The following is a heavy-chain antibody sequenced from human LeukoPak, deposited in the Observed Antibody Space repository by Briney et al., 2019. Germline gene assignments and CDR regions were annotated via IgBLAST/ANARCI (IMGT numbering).Heavy chain of an antibody. CDR3: ARDRAAAGMGRGGDFDY. CDR2: IHNSGTT. J-gene: IGHJ4*02. D-gene: IGHD6-13*01. CDR1: GASISSHY. V-gene: IGHV4-4*07. Sequence: PSETLSLTFTVSGASISSHYWTWIRQPAGKGLEWIGRIHNSGTTNYNTSLKSRVTMSVDTSRNQFSLKLTSVAAADTAVYYCARDRAAAGMGRGGDFDYWGQGTLVTASS.